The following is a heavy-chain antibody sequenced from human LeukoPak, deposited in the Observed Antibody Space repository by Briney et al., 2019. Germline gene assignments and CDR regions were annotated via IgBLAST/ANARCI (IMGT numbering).Heavy chain of an antibody. CDR2: ISWNSGSI. D-gene: IGHD6-13*01. J-gene: IGHJ5*02. V-gene: IGHV3-9*01. Sequence: PGGSLRLSCAASGFTFDDYAMHWVRQAPGKGLEWVSGISWNSGSIGYADSVKGRFTISRDNAKNSLYLQMNSLRAEDTALYYCAKAPGVAAAGTWGQGTLVTVSS. CDR3: AKAPGVAAAGT. CDR1: GFTFDDYA.